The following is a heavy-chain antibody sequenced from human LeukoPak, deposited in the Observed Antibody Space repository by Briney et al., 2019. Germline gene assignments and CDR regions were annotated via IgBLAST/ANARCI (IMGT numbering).Heavy chain of an antibody. V-gene: IGHV3-30*02. J-gene: IGHJ6*03. D-gene: IGHD3-10*01. Sequence: GGSLRLSCAAPGFTFSSYGMHWVRQAPGKGLEWVAFIRYDGSNKYYADSVKGRFTISRDNSKNTLYLQMNSLRAGDTAVYYCARDPSTMVRGVIGYYYYYMDVWGKGTTVTVSS. CDR3: ARDPSTMVRGVIGYYYYYMDV. CDR1: GFTFSSYG. CDR2: IRYDGSNK.